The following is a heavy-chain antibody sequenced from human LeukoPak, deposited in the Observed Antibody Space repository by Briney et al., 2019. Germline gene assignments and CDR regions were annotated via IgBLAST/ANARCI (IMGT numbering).Heavy chain of an antibody. CDR3: ASGFGHGGKSYFKIY. CDR2: ISSSSSYI. J-gene: IGHJ4*02. V-gene: IGHV3-21*01. D-gene: IGHD4-23*01. CDR1: GFTFSSYS. Sequence: GGSLRLPCAASGFTFSSYSMNWVRQAPGKGLEWVSSISSSSSYIYYADSVKGRFTISRDNAKNSLYLQMNSLRAEDTAVYYCASGFGHGGKSYFKIYWGQGTLVTVSS.